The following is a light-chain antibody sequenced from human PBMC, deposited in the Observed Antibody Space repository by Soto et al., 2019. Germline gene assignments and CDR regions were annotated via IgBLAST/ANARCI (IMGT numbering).Light chain of an antibody. Sequence: DMVLTQSPGTLSLSPGERGTLSCRASQSVTNNYLAWYQQKRGQPPRLLIHVASSRATGIPDRFSGSGSGTDFTLTISGLVPEDFCGYYCQPYSPSPSFTFGQGTQVDIK. CDR1: QSVTNNY. V-gene: IGKV3-20*01. CDR2: VAS. J-gene: IGKJ2*01. CDR3: QPYSPSPSFT.